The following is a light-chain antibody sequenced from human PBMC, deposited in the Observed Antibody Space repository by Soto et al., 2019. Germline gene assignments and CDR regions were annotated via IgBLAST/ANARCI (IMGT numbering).Light chain of an antibody. CDR1: SSDVGGYHS. J-gene: IGLJ2*01. V-gene: IGLV2-8*01. CDR3: SSYAGRSNLL. CDR2: EVS. Sequence: QSALTQPPSASGSPGQSVTISCTGTSSDVGGYHSVSCYQQHPGRAPKLMIYEVSKRPSGVPDRFSGSKSGNTASLTVSGLQSEDEAYYYCSSYAGRSNLLFGGGTKVTVL.